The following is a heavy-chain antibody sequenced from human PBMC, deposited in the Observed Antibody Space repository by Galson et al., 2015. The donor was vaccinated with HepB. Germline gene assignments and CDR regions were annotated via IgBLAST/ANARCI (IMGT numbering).Heavy chain of an antibody. Sequence: SVKVSCKASGYTFTSYHMHWVRQAPGQGLEWMGIINPSGGSASYAQKFQGRVTMTRDTSTTTVYMELSSLRSEDTAVYYCASEYSSSEGVCDYWGQGTLDTVSS. J-gene: IGHJ4*02. CDR2: INPSGGSA. CDR1: GYTFTSYH. D-gene: IGHD6-6*01. CDR3: ASEYSSSEGVCDY. V-gene: IGHV1-46*01.